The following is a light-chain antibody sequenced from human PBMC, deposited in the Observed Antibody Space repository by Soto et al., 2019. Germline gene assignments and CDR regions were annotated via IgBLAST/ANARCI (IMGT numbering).Light chain of an antibody. CDR1: QSVGSNY. J-gene: IGKJ3*01. CDR3: QQYTTSPFT. Sequence: EIVLTQSPGTLSLSPGERATLYCRASQSVGSNYLAWYQQKPGQAPRVLIYGASSRATGISARFSGSGSGADFTLIISRLEPEDFALYVCQQYTTSPFTFGPGIKVVI. CDR2: GAS. V-gene: IGKV3-20*01.